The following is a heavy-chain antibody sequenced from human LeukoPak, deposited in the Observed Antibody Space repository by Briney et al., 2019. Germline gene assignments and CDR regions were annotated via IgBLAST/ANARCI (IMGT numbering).Heavy chain of an antibody. V-gene: IGHV3-23*01. CDR1: GFTFSSYA. CDR3: AKEGVSTGTRRGPGDY. CDR2: ISGSGGST. Sequence: GGSLRLSCAASGFTFSSYAMHWVRQAPGKGLERVAAISGSGGSTYYADSVKGRFTISRDNSKNTLYLQMNSLRAEDTAVYYCAKEGVSTGTRRGPGDYWGQGTLVTVSS. J-gene: IGHJ4*02. D-gene: IGHD1-7*01.